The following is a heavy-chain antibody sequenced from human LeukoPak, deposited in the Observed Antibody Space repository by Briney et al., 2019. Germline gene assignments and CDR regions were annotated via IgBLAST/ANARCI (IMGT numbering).Heavy chain of an antibody. CDR3: ARDAPEWPTTYYYYGMDV. D-gene: IGHD3-3*01. V-gene: IGHV1-46*01. CDR1: GYTFTSYY. CDR2: INPSGGST. Sequence: ASVKVSCKASGYTFTSYYMHWVRQAPGQGLEWMGIINPSGGSTSYAQKFQGRVTMTRDTSTSTVYMELSSLRSEDTAVYYCARDAPEWPTTYYYYGMDVWGQGTTVIVSS. J-gene: IGHJ6*02.